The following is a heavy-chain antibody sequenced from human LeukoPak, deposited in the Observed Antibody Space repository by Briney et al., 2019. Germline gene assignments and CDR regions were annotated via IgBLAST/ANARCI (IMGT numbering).Heavy chain of an antibody. Sequence: ASETLSLTCAVYGGSFSGYYWSWIRQPPGKGLEWIGEINHSGSTNYNPSLKSRVTISVDTSKNQFSPKLSSVTAADTAVYYCARDDSSGYSVYWGQGTLVTVSS. CDR3: ARDDSSGYSVY. V-gene: IGHV4-34*01. CDR2: INHSGST. D-gene: IGHD3-22*01. J-gene: IGHJ4*02. CDR1: GGSFSGYY.